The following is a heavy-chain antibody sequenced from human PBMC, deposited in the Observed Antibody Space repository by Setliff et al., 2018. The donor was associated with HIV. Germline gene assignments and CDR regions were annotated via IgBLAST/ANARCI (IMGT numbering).Heavy chain of an antibody. D-gene: IGHD3-10*01. J-gene: IGHJ4*02. CDR2: IYHSATT. Sequence: SETLSLTCTVSGGSVSNYYWTWIRQSAGKGLEWIGSIYHSATTYYNPSLKSRVTISVDTSKNQFSLKLSSVTAADTAVYYCARTGGSGSYYIYAPHFDYWGQGTLVTVSS. CDR1: GGSVSNYY. CDR3: ARTGGSGSYYIYAPHFDY. V-gene: IGHV4-59*05.